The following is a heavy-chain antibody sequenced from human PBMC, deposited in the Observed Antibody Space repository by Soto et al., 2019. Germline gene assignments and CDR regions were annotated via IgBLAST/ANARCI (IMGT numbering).Heavy chain of an antibody. D-gene: IGHD2-15*01. Sequence: VGSLRLSCESSGFMFNTYAMSRVRHSPGKGLEWVSGMTASGGFTYYANSVKGRFTISRDNSKNTLFLQMNTLRAADTAVYYCVKGNCDPEGYTLDFWGQGALLTVSS. CDR1: GFMFNTYA. J-gene: IGHJ4*02. CDR3: VKGNCDPEGYTLDF. CDR2: MTASGGFT. V-gene: IGHV3-23*01.